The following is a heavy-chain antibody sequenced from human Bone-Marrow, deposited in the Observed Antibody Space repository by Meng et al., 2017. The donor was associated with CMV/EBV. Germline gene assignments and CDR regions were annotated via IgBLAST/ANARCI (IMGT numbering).Heavy chain of an antibody. D-gene: IGHD1-7*01. Sequence: GESLKISCAASGFTFSSYSMNWVRQAPGKGLEWVSSISSSSYIYYADSVKGRFTISRDNAKNSLYLQMNSLRAEDTAVYYCARDKLIDNWNYVFYYYYGMDVWGQGTTVTVSS. J-gene: IGHJ6*02. CDR3: ARDKLIDNWNYVFYYYYGMDV. V-gene: IGHV3-21*01. CDR2: ISSSSYI. CDR1: GFTFSSYS.